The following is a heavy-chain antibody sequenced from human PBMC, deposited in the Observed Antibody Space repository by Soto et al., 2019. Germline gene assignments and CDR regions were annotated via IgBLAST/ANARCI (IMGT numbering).Heavy chain of an antibody. J-gene: IGHJ1*01. V-gene: IGHV4-39*07. CDR2: IYYSGNT. Sequence: PSETLSLTCTVSGGSISSGSYYRGWIRQPPGKGLEWIGSIYYSGNTYYNPSLKSRVTISVDTSKNQFFLKLSSVTAADTAVYYCARALCSGGSCYPGGRAEYFQHWGQGTLVTVSS. D-gene: IGHD2-15*01. CDR3: ARALCSGGSCYPGGRAEYFQH. CDR1: GGSISSGSYY.